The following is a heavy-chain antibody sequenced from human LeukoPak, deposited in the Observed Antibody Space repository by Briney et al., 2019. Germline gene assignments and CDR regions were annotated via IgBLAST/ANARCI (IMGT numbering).Heavy chain of an antibody. V-gene: IGHV4-59*01. CDR3: ARGGASSGYFDWFDP. CDR2: IYYSGST. CDR1: GGSISSYY. D-gene: IGHD5-12*01. J-gene: IGHJ5*02. Sequence: SETLSLTCTVSGGSISSYYWSWIRQPPGKGLEWIGYIYYSGSTNYNPSLKSRVTISVDTSKNQFSLKLSSVTAADTAVYYCARGGASSGYFDWFDPWGQGTLVTVSS.